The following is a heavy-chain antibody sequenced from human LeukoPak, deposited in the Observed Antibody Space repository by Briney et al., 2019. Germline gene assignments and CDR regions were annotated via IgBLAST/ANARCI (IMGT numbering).Heavy chain of an antibody. Sequence: SETLSLTCAVSGGSISSSNWWSWIRQPPGKGLEWIGEINHSRSTNYNPSLKSRVTISVDTSKNQFSLKLSSVTAADTAVYYCALSSGWYIGEDYWGQGTLVTVSS. CDR1: GGSISSSNW. V-gene: IGHV4-4*02. CDR2: INHSRST. CDR3: ALSSGWYIGEDY. D-gene: IGHD6-19*01. J-gene: IGHJ4*02.